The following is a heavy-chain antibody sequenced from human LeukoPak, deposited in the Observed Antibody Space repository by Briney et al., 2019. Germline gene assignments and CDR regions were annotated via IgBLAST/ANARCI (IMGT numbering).Heavy chain of an antibody. CDR3: AKDFGCSGGSCYLSDY. J-gene: IGHJ4*02. D-gene: IGHD2-15*01. Sequence: GGSLRLSCAASGFTFSSYAMSWVRQAPGKGLEWVSAISGSGGSTYYADSVKGRFTISRDNSKNTLYLQMNSLRAEDTAVYYCAKDFGCSGGSCYLSDYWGQGTLVTVSS. V-gene: IGHV3-23*01. CDR2: ISGSGGST. CDR1: GFTFSSYA.